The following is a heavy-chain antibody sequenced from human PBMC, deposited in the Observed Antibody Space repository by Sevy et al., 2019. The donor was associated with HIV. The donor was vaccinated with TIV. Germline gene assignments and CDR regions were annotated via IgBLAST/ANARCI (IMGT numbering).Heavy chain of an antibody. V-gene: IGHV4-34*01. Sequence: SETLSLTCTVYSGSFSDFYWNWIRQSPGKGLEWIGEINHREVTNYNPSLKSRVTISADASNRQFSLKLTSVTAADTAGYYCGRFDTKIKIFGVPRGAYWGPGTLVTVSS. D-gene: IGHD3-3*01. CDR2: INHREVT. J-gene: IGHJ4*02. CDR3: GRFDTKIKIFGVPRGAY. CDR1: SGSFSDFY.